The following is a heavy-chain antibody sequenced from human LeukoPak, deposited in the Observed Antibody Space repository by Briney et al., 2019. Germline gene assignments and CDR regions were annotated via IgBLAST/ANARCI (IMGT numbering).Heavy chain of an antibody. Sequence: SETLSLTCTVTGGSISSYYWSWIRQPPGKGLEWIGYIYYSGTTNYNPSLKSRVTILVDTSKNQFSLNLSSVTAADTAVYYCARRGIAAAGYDYWGQGTLVTVSS. CDR2: IYYSGTT. CDR3: ARRGIAAAGYDY. CDR1: GGSISSYY. J-gene: IGHJ4*02. V-gene: IGHV4-59*08. D-gene: IGHD6-13*01.